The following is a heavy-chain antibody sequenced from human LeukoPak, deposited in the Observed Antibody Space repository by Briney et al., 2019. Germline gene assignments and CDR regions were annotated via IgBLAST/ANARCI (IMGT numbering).Heavy chain of an antibody. CDR1: GGSISSYY. CDR2: IYTSGST. CDR3: ARDAYYYDSSGYSPFDY. Sequence: SETLSLTCTVSGGSISSYYWSWIRQPAGKGLEWIGRIYTSGSTNYNPSLKSRVTMSVDTSKNQFSLKLSSVTAEDTAVYYCARDAYYYDSSGYSPFDYWGQGTLVTVSS. D-gene: IGHD3-22*01. J-gene: IGHJ4*02. V-gene: IGHV4-4*07.